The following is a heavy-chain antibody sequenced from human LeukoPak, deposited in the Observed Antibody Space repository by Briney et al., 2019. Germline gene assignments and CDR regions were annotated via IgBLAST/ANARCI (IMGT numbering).Heavy chain of an antibody. CDR3: ATGPIVVVPAAPSGYSYGANDY. V-gene: IGHV1-69*13. CDR2: IIPIFGTA. J-gene: IGHJ4*02. D-gene: IGHD2-2*01. Sequence: EASVKVSCTASGGTFSSYAISWVRQAPGQGLEWMGGIIPIFGTANYAQKFQGRVTITADESTSTAYMELSSLRSEDTAVYYCATGPIVVVPAAPSGYSYGANDYWGQGTLVTVSS. CDR1: GGTFSSYA.